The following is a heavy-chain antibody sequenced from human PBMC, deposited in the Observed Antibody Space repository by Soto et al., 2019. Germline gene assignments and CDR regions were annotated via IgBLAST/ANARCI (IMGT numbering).Heavy chain of an antibody. CDR3: ARSGYGGHGYFDY. D-gene: IGHD5-12*01. V-gene: IGHV4-38-2*01. CDR1: GYSISSGYH. Sequence: SETLSLTCAVSGYSISSGYHWAWIRQPPGKGLEWVGSVYHSGSTYYRSSLKSRITISVDTSKNQFSLKLTSVTAADTAVYYCARSGYGGHGYFDYWAQGTLVTVSS. J-gene: IGHJ4*02. CDR2: VYHSGST.